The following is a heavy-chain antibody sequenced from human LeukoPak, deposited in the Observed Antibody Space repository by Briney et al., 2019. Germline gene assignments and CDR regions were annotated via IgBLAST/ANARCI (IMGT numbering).Heavy chain of an antibody. CDR1: GFTFSSYA. Sequence: GGSLRLSCSASGFTFSSYAMHWVRQAPGKGLEYVSAISSNGGSTYYADSVKGRFTISRDNSKNALYLQMSSLRAEDTAVYYCVKGRPYSSTWGYYFDYWGQGTLVTVSS. V-gene: IGHV3-64D*06. CDR3: VKGRPYSSTWGYYFDY. J-gene: IGHJ4*02. D-gene: IGHD6-13*01. CDR2: ISSNGGST.